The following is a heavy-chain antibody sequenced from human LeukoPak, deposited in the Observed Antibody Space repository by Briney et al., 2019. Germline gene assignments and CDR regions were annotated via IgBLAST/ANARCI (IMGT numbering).Heavy chain of an antibody. D-gene: IGHD2-15*01. V-gene: IGHV4-39*01. CDR3: ARQVDI. CDR2: IYYSGTT. Sequence: SETLSLTCTVSGGLISISTYYWGWIRQPPGKGLEWIGSIYYSGTTHYNPSLKSRVTIAVDTSKNQFSLKLISVTAADTAVYYCARQVDIWGQGTLVTVSS. J-gene: IGHJ4*02. CDR1: GGLISISTYY.